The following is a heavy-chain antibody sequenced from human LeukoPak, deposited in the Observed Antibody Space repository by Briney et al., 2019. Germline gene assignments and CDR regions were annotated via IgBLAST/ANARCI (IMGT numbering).Heavy chain of an antibody. CDR2: INHSGST. Sequence: SETLSLTCAVYGGSFSGYYWSWIRQPPGKGLEWIGEINHSGSTNYNPSLKSRVTISVDPSKNQFSLKLSSVTAADTAVYYCASMGGGYSYGFWGQGTLVTVSS. V-gene: IGHV4-34*01. D-gene: IGHD5-18*01. CDR3: ASMGGGYSYGF. CDR1: GGSFSGYY. J-gene: IGHJ4*02.